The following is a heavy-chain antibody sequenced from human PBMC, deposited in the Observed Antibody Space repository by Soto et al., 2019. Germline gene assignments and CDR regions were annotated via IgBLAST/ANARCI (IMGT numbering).Heavy chain of an antibody. CDR1: GYSFTSYW. D-gene: IGHD5-18*01. V-gene: IGHV5-10-1*01. CDR3: ARTSMQSRGYSYGHGGMDV. J-gene: IGHJ6*02. Sequence: PGESLKISCKGSGYSFTSYWISWVRQMPGKGLEWMGRIDPSDSYTNYSPSFQGHVTISADKSISTAYLQWSSLKASDTAMYYCARTSMQSRGYSYGHGGMDVSGQGTTVTAP. CDR2: IDPSDSYT.